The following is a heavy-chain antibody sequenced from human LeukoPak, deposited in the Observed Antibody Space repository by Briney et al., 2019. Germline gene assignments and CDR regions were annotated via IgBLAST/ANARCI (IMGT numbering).Heavy chain of an antibody. CDR3: ARDRRLVPAAPEGYYYYYYMDV. V-gene: IGHV1-2*02. CDR2: INPNSGAT. J-gene: IGHJ6*03. Sequence: ASVKVSCKASGYTFTNFGISWVRQAPGQGLEWMGWINPNSGATNYAQKFQGRVTMTRDTSISTAYMELSRLRSDDAALYYCARDRRLVPAAPEGYYYYYYMDVWGKGTTVTVPS. D-gene: IGHD2-2*01. CDR1: GYTFTNFG.